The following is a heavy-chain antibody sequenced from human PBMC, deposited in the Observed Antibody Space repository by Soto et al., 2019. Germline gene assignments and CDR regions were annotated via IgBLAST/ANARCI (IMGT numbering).Heavy chain of an antibody. CDR3: AKLLDTAMVD. CDR1: GFTFSSYE. CDR2: ISSSGSTI. D-gene: IGHD5-18*01. J-gene: IGHJ4*02. Sequence: GGSLRLSCAASGFTFSSYEMNWVRQAPGKGLEWVSYISSSGSTIYYADSVKGRFTISRDNAKNSLYLQMNSLRAEDTAVYYCAKLLDTAMVDWGQGTLVTVSS. V-gene: IGHV3-48*03.